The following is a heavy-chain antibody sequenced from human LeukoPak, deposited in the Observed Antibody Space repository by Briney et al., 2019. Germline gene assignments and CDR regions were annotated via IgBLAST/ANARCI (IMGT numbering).Heavy chain of an antibody. J-gene: IGHJ5*02. Sequence: GGSLRLSCAASGFTVSNNYMSWVRQAPGKGLEWVSVIYSGGSTYYADSVKGRFTISRDNSKHTLYLQMNSLRAEDTAVYYCARENIAAAGDWFDPWGQGTLVTVSS. CDR3: ARENIAAAGDWFDP. CDR1: GFTVSNNY. D-gene: IGHD6-13*01. CDR2: IYSGGST. V-gene: IGHV3-66*02.